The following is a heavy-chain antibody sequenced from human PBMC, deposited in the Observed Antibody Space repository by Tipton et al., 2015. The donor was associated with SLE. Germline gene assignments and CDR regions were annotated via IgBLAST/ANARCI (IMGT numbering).Heavy chain of an antibody. V-gene: IGHV4-34*01. CDR2: INHSGST. J-gene: IGHJ4*02. CDR1: GFTFSSYA. D-gene: IGHD3-22*01. Sequence: LRLSCAASGFTFSSYAMSWVRQAPGKGLEWIGEINHSGSTNYNPSLKSRVTISVDTSKNQFSLKLSSVTAADTAVYYCARDGYYYDSSGYYYWFDYWGQGTLVTVSS. CDR3: ARDGYYYDSSGYYYWFDY.